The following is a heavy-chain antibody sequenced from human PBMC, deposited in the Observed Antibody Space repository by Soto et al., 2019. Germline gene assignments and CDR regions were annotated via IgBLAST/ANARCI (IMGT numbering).Heavy chain of an antibody. CDR2: IYHSGNT. J-gene: IGHJ6*02. CDR3: EMSPVSSGYYARWYWYGMDV. D-gene: IGHD3-22*01. Sequence: QVQLQGSGPGLVKPSGTLSLTCAVSGGSISSSNWWSWVRQPPGKGLEWIGEIYHSGNTNYNPSLKIQDTRAVDKPKIHFTLKLSSVAAADTAVYYCEMSPVSSGYYARWYWYGMDVGGQGTTVPVSS. CDR1: GGSISSSNW. V-gene: IGHV4-4*02.